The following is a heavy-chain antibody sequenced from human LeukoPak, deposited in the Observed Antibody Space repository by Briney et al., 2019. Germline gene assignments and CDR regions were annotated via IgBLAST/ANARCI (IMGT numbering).Heavy chain of an antibody. CDR2: IYYTGAT. CDR3: ASAGYSHGTGYYFDY. V-gene: IGHV4-59*01. Sequence: PSETLSLTCTVSGGSINSYYWSWIRLPPGKGLEWIGYIYYTGATYYNPSLKSRVTISLDTSKNQFSLKLSSVTAADAAVYYCASAGYSHGTGYYFDYWGQGALVAVSS. CDR1: GGSINSYY. D-gene: IGHD5-18*01. J-gene: IGHJ4*02.